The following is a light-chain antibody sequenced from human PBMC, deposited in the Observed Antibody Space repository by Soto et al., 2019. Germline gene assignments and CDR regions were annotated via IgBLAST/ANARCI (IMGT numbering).Light chain of an antibody. CDR2: LNSDGSH. CDR3: QTWDTGIRV. CDR1: SGHSSYA. J-gene: IGLJ2*01. Sequence: QLVLTQSPSASASLGASVKLTCTLSSGHSSYAIAWHQQQPEKGPRYLMYLNSDGSHIKGDGIPDRFSGSSSGAERYLTISSLQSEDEADCYCQTWDTGIRVFGGGTKLTVL. V-gene: IGLV4-69*01.